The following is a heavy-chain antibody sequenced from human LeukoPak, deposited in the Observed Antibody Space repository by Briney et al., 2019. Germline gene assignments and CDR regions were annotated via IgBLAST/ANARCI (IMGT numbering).Heavy chain of an antibody. Sequence: GESLKISCKGSGYTFTNYWIGWVRQMPGKGLEWMGIICPGDSDTTYSPSFQGQVTISADKSINTAYLRWSSLKASDTAMYYCATSKGEYLGPPFDPWGQGTLVTVSS. D-gene: IGHD2/OR15-2a*01. CDR2: ICPGDSDT. J-gene: IGHJ5*02. V-gene: IGHV5-51*01. CDR1: GYTFTNYW. CDR3: ATSKGEYLGPPFDP.